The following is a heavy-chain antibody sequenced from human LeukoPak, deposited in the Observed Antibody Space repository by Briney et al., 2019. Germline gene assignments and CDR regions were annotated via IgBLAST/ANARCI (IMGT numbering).Heavy chain of an antibody. V-gene: IGHV3-48*03. J-gene: IGHJ6*02. CDR1: GFTLSRYE. Sequence: GGSLRLSCAASGFTLSRYEMNWVRQARGKGMEWFSYISISGTTISYADSVKGRFTLSRDNAKNSLYLQMNSLRAEDTAVYYCASKRHYYYGMDVWGQGTTVTVSS. CDR3: ASKRHYYYGMDV. CDR2: ISISGTTI.